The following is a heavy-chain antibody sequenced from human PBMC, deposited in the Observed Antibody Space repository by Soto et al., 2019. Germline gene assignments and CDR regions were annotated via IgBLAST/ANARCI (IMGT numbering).Heavy chain of an antibody. D-gene: IGHD5-12*01. CDR1: GGSINTFY. CDR3: AREGSYSAYNFAHGIQLWSFDF. J-gene: IGHJ4*02. Sequence: PSETLSLTCTVSGGSINTFYLSWVRQPAGKGLEWIGRIFSSGSTSFNPSLESRVAMSVDTSKNHFSLNLSSVTAADIAVYYCAREGSYSAYNFAHGIQLWSFDFWGQGALVTVSS. CDR2: IFSSGST. V-gene: IGHV4-4*07.